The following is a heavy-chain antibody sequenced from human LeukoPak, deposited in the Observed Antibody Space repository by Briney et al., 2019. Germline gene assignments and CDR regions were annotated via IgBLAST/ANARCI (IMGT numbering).Heavy chain of an antibody. Sequence: PGGSLRLSCAASGFTFSSYAMSWVRQAPGNGLEWVSYISSSGSTIYYADSVKGRFTISRDNAKNSLYLQMNSLRAEDTAVYYCARDRATIQWWGQGTLVTVSS. V-gene: IGHV3-48*04. D-gene: IGHD5-24*01. CDR2: ISSSGSTI. J-gene: IGHJ4*02. CDR3: ARDRATIQW. CDR1: GFTFSSYA.